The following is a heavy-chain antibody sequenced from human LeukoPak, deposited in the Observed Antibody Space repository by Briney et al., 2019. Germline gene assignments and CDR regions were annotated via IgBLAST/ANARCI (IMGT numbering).Heavy chain of an antibody. V-gene: IGHV5-10-1*01. Sequence: HGESLKISCKGSGYNFTGHWISWVRRMPGKGLEWMGRLDPSDSYTNYSPSFRGHVTISADKSISTAYLQWSSLKASDTAIYYCAGLRDGSLDYWGQGTLVTVSS. J-gene: IGHJ4*02. CDR3: AGLRDGSLDY. CDR2: LDPSDSYT. CDR1: GYNFTGHW.